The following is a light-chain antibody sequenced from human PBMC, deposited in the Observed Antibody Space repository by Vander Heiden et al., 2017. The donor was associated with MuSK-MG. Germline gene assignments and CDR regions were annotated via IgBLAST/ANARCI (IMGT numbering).Light chain of an antibody. CDR2: DNN. J-gene: IGLJ7*01. CDR3: GTWDSSLSAAV. Sequence: QSVLTQPPSGSAAPGQKVTISCSGSSSNIGNNYVSWYQQLPGTAPKLLIYDNNKRPSGIPDRFSGSKSGTSATLGITGLQTGDEADYYCGTWDSSLSAAVFGGGTQLTVL. CDR1: SSNIGNNY. V-gene: IGLV1-51*01.